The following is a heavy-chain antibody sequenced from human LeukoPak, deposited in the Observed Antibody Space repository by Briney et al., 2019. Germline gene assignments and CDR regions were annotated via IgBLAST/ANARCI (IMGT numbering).Heavy chain of an antibody. CDR3: ARWWRRSYYYGSGSPIDAFDY. J-gene: IGHJ4*02. CDR2: INHSGST. CDR1: GGSFSGYY. Sequence: PSETLSLTCAVYGGSFSGYYWSWIRRPPGKGLEWIGEINHSGSTNYNPSLKSRVTISVDTSKNQFSLKLSSVTAADTAVYYCARWWRRSYYYGSGSPIDAFDYWGQGTLVTVSS. V-gene: IGHV4-34*01. D-gene: IGHD3-10*01.